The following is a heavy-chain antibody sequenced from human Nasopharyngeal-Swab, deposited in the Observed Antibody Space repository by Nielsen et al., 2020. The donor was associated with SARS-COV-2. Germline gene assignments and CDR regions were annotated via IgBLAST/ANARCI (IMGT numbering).Heavy chain of an antibody. CDR3: ARLRGPDYGDPLRYFDY. CDR2: IDPSDSYT. J-gene: IGHJ4*02. D-gene: IGHD4-17*01. Sequence: GESLKISCKGSGYSFTSYWISWVRQMPGKGLEWMGRIDPSDSYTNYSPSFQGHVTISADKSISTAYLQWSSLKASDTAMYYCARLRGPDYGDPLRYFDYWGQGTLVTVSS. V-gene: IGHV5-10-1*01. CDR1: GYSFTSYW.